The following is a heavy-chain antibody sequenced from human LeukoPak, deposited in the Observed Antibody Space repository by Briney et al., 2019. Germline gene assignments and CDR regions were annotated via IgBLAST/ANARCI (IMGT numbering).Heavy chain of an antibody. J-gene: IGHJ4*02. CDR1: GFTFSTYW. CDR2: TKEDGGEK. V-gene: IGHV3-7*01. CDR3: ARRSVAGSLDY. Sequence: PGGSLRLSCAASGFTFSTYWMSWVRQAPGKGLEWVASTKEDGGEKYYVDSVKGRFTISRDNAENSLYLQMNSLRAEDTAVYYCARRSVAGSLDYWGQGTLVTVSS. D-gene: IGHD6-19*01.